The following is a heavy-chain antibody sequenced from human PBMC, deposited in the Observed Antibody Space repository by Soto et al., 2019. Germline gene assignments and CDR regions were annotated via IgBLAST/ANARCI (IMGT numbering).Heavy chain of an antibody. CDR2: ISASGGSI. V-gene: IGHV3-23*01. J-gene: IGHJ6*02. D-gene: IGHD3-3*02. CDR3: AKGESIYYYYGMDV. Sequence: GGSLRLSCAASGFTFSSYAMSWVRQAPGKGLEWVSAISASGGSIYYADSVKGRFAISRDNSKNTLYLQMNSLRAEDTAVYYCAKGESIYYYYGMDVWGQGTTGTVS. CDR1: GFTFSSYA.